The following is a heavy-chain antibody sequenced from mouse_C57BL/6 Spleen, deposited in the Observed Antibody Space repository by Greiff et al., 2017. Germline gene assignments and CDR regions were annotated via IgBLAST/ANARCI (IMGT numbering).Heavy chain of an antibody. CDR1: GYTFTDYE. D-gene: IGHD1-1*01. CDR3: TRAITTVVSKGLAY. CDR2: IDPETGGT. V-gene: IGHV1-15*01. Sequence: VQLQQSGAELVRPGASVTLSCKASGYTFTDYEMHWVKQTPVHGLEWIGAIDPETGGTAYNQKFKGKAILTADKASSTAYMEIRSLTSEDSAVYYCTRAITTVVSKGLAYWGQGTLVTVSA. J-gene: IGHJ3*01.